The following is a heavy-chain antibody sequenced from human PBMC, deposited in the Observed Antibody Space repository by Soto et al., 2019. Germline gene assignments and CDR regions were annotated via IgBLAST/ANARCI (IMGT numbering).Heavy chain of an antibody. CDR3: ARDYDSSGLFDY. Sequence: SESLSLTCTVSGGSISSGDYYWSWIRQPPGKGLEWIGYIYYSGSTYYNPSLKSRVTISVDTSKNQFSLKLSSVTAADTAVYYCARDYDSSGLFDYWGQGTLVTVSS. J-gene: IGHJ4*02. V-gene: IGHV4-30-4*01. D-gene: IGHD3-22*01. CDR2: IYYSGST. CDR1: GGSISSGDYY.